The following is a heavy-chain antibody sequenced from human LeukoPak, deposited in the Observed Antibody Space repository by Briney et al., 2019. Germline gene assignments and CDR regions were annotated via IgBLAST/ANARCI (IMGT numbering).Heavy chain of an antibody. J-gene: IGHJ5*02. Sequence: SETLSLTCTVSGGSISSYYWSWIRQPPGKGLEWIGYIYYSGSTNYNPSLKSRVTISVDTSKTQFSLKLTSVTAADTAVYYCARGYSGYDSDWFDPWGQGTLVTVSS. CDR1: GGSISSYY. V-gene: IGHV4-59*01. CDR3: ARGYSGYDSDWFDP. D-gene: IGHD5-12*01. CDR2: IYYSGST.